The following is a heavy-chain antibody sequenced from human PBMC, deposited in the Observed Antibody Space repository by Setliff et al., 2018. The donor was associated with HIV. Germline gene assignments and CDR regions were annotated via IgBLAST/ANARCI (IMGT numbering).Heavy chain of an antibody. CDR3: ASRLSSTYYYDSSGSDYGAFDI. CDR2: ISAYNGNT. D-gene: IGHD3-22*01. Sequence: ASVKVSCKASGYTFTDYGISWVRQAPGQGLEWMGWISAYNGNTNYAQKLQGRVTMTTDTSTSTAYMELRSLRSDDTAVYYCASRLSSTYYYDSSGSDYGAFDIWGQGTMVTVSS. V-gene: IGHV1-18*01. CDR1: GYTFTDYG. J-gene: IGHJ3*02.